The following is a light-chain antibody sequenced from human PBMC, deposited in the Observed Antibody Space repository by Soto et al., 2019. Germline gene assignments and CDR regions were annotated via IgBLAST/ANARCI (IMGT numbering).Light chain of an antibody. V-gene: IGKV3-11*01. J-gene: IGKJ5*01. CDR2: DAS. CDR3: QQRSNWPPIT. Sequence: EIVLTQSPATLSLSPGERATLSCRASQSVSSYLAWYHQKPGQAPRLLIYDASNRATAITARFSGSGSGTDFTLTISSLEPEDFAVYYCQQRSNWPPITFGQGTRLEI. CDR1: QSVSSY.